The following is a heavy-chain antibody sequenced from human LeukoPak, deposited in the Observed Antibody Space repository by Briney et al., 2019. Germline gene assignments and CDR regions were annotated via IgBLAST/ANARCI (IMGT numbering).Heavy chain of an antibody. D-gene: IGHD6-13*01. CDR1: GFTLSSYW. J-gene: IGHJ4*02. CDR3: AKVGSSSWYLDY. CDR2: IKQDGSEK. Sequence: PGGSLRLSCAASGFTLSSYWMSWVRQAPGKGLEWVANIKQDGSEKYYVDSVKGRFTISRDNAKNSLYLQMNSLRAEDTAVYYCAKVGSSSWYLDYGGQGTLVTVSS. V-gene: IGHV3-7*01.